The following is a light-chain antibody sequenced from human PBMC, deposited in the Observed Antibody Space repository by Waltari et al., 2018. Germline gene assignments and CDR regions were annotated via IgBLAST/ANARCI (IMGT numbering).Light chain of an antibody. J-gene: IGKJ4*01. CDR2: GAS. CDR3: QQDNSSPLT. Sequence: RASQRVRNTYLAWYQRKPGQAPKLLIYGASRRATGIPDRFSGSGSGTEFTLTINALEPEDSAVYFCQQDNSSPLTFGGGTRVEIK. V-gene: IGKV3-20*01. CDR1: QRVRNTY.